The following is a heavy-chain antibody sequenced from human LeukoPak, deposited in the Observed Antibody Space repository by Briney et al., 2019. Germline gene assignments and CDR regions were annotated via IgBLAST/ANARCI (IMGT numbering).Heavy chain of an antibody. J-gene: IGHJ4*02. CDR2: ISGISNYI. Sequence: PGGSLRLSCAASGFTFSNYNMNWVRQTPGKGLEWGSSISGISNYIYYRDSVKGRFTTSRDNARNELYLQLNSLRAEDTAVYYCARASGTYFEYYFDYWGQGTLVTVSS. CDR1: GFTFSNYN. CDR3: ARASGTYFEYYFDY. D-gene: IGHD1-26*01. V-gene: IGHV3-21*01.